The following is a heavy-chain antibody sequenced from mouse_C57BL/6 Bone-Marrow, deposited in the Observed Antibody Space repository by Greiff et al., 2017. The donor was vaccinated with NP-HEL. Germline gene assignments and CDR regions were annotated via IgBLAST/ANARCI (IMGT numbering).Heavy chain of an antibody. D-gene: IGHD1-1*01. V-gene: IGHV5-4*01. J-gene: IGHJ3*01. Sequence: EVQVVESGGGLVKPGGSLKLSCAASGFTFSSYAMSWVRQTPEKRLEWVATISDGGSYTYYPDNVKGRFTISRDNAKNNLYLQMSHLKSEDTAMYYSARDGPHYYYGSSLFAYWGQGTLVTVSA. CDR1: GFTFSSYA. CDR3: ARDGPHYYYGSSLFAY. CDR2: ISDGGSYT.